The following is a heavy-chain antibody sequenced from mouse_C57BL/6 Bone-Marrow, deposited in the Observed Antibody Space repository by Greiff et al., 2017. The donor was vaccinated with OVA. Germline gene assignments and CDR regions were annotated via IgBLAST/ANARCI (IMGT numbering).Heavy chain of an antibody. CDR2: IYPRSGNT. V-gene: IGHV1-81*01. Sequence: LEESGAELARPGASVKLSCKASGYTFTSYGISWVKQRTGQGLEWIGEIYPRSGNTYYNEKFKGKATLTADKSSSTAYMELRSLTSEDSAVYFCARRYSNYVGFAYWGQGTLVTVSA. CDR1: GYTFTSYG. D-gene: IGHD2-5*01. J-gene: IGHJ3*01. CDR3: ARRYSNYVGFAY.